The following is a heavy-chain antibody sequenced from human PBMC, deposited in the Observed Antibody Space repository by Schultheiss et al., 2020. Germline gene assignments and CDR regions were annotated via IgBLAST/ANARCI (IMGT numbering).Heavy chain of an antibody. D-gene: IGHD3-3*01. CDR2: IYTSGST. V-gene: IGHV4-4*07. CDR1: GYSISSYY. Sequence: SETLSLTCAVSGYSISSYYWSWIRQPPGKGLEWIGRIYTSGSTNYNPSLKSRVTMSVDTSKNQFSLKLSSVTAADTAVYYCARGFSTYYDFWSGNRGGWFDPWGQGTLVTVSA. CDR3: ARGFSTYYDFWSGNRGGWFDP. J-gene: IGHJ5*02.